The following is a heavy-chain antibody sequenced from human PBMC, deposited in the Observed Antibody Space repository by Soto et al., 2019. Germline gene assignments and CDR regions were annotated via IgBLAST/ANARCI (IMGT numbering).Heavy chain of an antibody. CDR2: IYHGGTT. V-gene: IGHV4-38-2*02. D-gene: IGHD6-19*01. CDR3: ARVHVMVVAGSSFDY. Sequence: SETLSLTCTVSDYSISSCWYWVGIRQPPRRGRQHMSSIYHGGTTFYNTSLKSRITISVDTSNNQFSLKLTSVTAADTAVYYCARVHVMVVAGSSFDYWGHGTLVTVSS. CDR1: DYSISSCWY. J-gene: IGHJ4*01.